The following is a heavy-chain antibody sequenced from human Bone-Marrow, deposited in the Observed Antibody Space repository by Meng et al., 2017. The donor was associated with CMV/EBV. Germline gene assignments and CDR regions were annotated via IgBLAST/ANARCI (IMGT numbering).Heavy chain of an antibody. Sequence: GESLKISCAASGFTFSSYGMHWVRQAPGKGLEWVAFIRYDGSNKYYADSVKGRFTISRDNSKNTLYLQMNSLRAEDTAVYYCAKDLRRDIVVVPAAPRGDFQHWGQGTLVTFSS. J-gene: IGHJ1*01. CDR3: AKDLRRDIVVVPAAPRGDFQH. D-gene: IGHD2-2*01. CDR1: GFTFSSYG. CDR2: IRYDGSNK. V-gene: IGHV3-30*02.